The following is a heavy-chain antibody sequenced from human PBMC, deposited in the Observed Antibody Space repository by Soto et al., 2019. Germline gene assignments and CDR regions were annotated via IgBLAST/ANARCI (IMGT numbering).Heavy chain of an antibody. Sequence: GESLKISCKGSGYSFTSYWISWVRQMPGKGLEWMGRIDPSDSYTNYSPSFQGHVTISADKSISTAYLQWSSLKASDTAMYYCATSKEIDSSGYYPVYWGQGTLVTVSS. V-gene: IGHV5-10-1*01. CDR3: ATSKEIDSSGYYPVY. CDR1: GYSFTSYW. D-gene: IGHD3-22*01. CDR2: IDPSDSYT. J-gene: IGHJ4*02.